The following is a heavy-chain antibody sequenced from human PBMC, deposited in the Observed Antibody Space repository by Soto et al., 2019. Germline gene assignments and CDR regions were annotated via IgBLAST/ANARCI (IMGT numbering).Heavy chain of an antibody. J-gene: IGHJ6*02. CDR1: GGTFSNYA. CDR2: IIPMFDTT. Sequence: SVKVSCKASGGTFSNYAISWVRQAPGQGLEWMGGIIPMFDTTNHAQKFQGRVTITADESTSTAYMELSSLRSEDTAMYYCATNFARIITIADHYYYYGLDVWGQGTTVTVSS. V-gene: IGHV1-69*13. CDR3: ATNFARIITIADHYYYYGLDV. D-gene: IGHD3-9*01.